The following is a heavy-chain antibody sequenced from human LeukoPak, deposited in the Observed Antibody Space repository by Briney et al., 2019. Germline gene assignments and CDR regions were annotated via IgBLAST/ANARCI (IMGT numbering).Heavy chain of an antibody. J-gene: IGHJ4*02. Sequence: SETLSLTCAVYGGSFSGYYWSWIRQPPGKGLEWIGEINHSGSTNYNPSLKSRVTISVDTSKNQFSLKLNSVTAADTAVYYCARAFVAEGFDYWGQGTLVTVSS. D-gene: IGHD2-15*01. V-gene: IGHV4-34*01. CDR1: GGSFSGYY. CDR2: INHSGST. CDR3: ARAFVAEGFDY.